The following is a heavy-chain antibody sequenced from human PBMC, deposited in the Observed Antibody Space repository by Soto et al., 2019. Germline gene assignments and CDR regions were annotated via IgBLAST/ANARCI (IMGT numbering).Heavy chain of an antibody. Sequence: ASVKVSCKASGYTFTSYYMHWVRQAPGQGLEWMGIINPSGGSTNYAQKFQGRVTMTRDTSTSTVYMELSSLRSEDTAVYYCARGLVASSGYHQYFDYWGQGTLVTVSS. V-gene: IGHV1-46*01. CDR2: INPSGGST. J-gene: IGHJ4*02. CDR1: GYTFTSYY. CDR3: ARGLVASSGYHQYFDY. D-gene: IGHD3-22*01.